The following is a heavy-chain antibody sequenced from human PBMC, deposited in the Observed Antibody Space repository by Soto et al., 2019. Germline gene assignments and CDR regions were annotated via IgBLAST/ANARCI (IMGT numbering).Heavy chain of an antibody. CDR3: ARERDELSPSYFDY. V-gene: IGHV1-69*01. Sequence: QVQLVQSGAEVKKPGSSVKVSCKASGGTFSSYAISWVRQAPGQGLEWMGGIIPIFGTANYAQKFQGRVTITADESTSTAYMGLSSVRAEGTAVYYCARERDELSPSYFDYWGQGTLVTVSS. CDR1: GGTFSSYA. D-gene: IGHD1-1*01. CDR2: IIPIFGTA. J-gene: IGHJ4*02.